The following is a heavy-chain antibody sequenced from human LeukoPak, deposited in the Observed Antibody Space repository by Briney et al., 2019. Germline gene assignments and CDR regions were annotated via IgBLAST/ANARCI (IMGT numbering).Heavy chain of an antibody. Sequence: ASVKVSCKASGGTFSSYAISWVRQAPGQGLEWMGWISAYNGNTNYAQKLQGRVTMTTDTSTSTAYMELRSLRSDDTAVYYCARDPGYNYVWGSYRSWGQGTLVTVSS. J-gene: IGHJ5*02. CDR1: GGTFSSYA. CDR2: ISAYNGNT. D-gene: IGHD3-16*02. V-gene: IGHV1-18*01. CDR3: ARDPGYNYVWGSYRS.